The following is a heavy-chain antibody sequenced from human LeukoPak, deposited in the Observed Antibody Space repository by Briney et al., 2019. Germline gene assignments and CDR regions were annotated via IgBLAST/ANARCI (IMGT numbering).Heavy chain of an antibody. V-gene: IGHV4-59*01. CDR1: GGSISSYY. J-gene: IGHJ3*02. CDR2: IYYSGST. CDR3: ARVYKQGFWSGFGAFDI. Sequence: PSETLSPTCTVSGGSISSYYWSWIRQPPGKGLEWIGYIYYSGSTNYNPSLKSRVTISVDTSKNQFSLKLSSVTAADTAVYYCARVYKQGFWSGFGAFDIWGQGTMVTVSS. D-gene: IGHD3-3*01.